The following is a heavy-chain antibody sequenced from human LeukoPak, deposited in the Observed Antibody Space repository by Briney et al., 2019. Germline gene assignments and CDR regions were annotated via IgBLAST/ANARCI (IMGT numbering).Heavy chain of an antibody. D-gene: IGHD2-2*01. CDR3: TRSCGSTSCSDGDWFDP. CDR1: GGSIINYDYY. V-gene: IGHV4-39*01. Sequence: PSETLSLTRTVSGGSIINYDYYWGWIRQPPGKGLEWIASMHYSGSTYLNPSLKSRVTISVDTSKNQFSLNLSSVTAADTAVYYCTRSCGSTSCSDGDWFDPWGQGTLVTVSS. J-gene: IGHJ5*02. CDR2: MHYSGST.